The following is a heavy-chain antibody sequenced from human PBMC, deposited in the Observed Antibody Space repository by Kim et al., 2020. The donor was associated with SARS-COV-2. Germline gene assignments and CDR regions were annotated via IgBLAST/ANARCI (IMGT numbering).Heavy chain of an antibody. Sequence: THHNPPPKRRVTIAADTAKNPFSLTLSSVTAADTAVYYCARVKQPYFFDYWGQGTLVTVSS. J-gene: IGHJ4*02. CDR2: T. D-gene: IGHD6-13*01. V-gene: IGHV4-59*01. CDR3: ARVKQPYFFDY.